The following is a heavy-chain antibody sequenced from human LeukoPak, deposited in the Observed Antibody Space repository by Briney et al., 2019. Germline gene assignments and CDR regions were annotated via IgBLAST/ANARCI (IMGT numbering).Heavy chain of an antibody. J-gene: IGHJ4*02. V-gene: IGHV3-7*01. CDR3: ARDRGSSGWYEFDY. CDR2: IKQDGSEK. D-gene: IGHD6-19*01. CDR1: GFTFSSYA. Sequence: TGGSLRLSCAASGFTFSSYAMSWVRQAPGKGLEWVANIKQDGSEKYYVDSVRGRFTISRDNAENSLYLQMNSLRAEDTAVYYCARDRGSSGWYEFDYWGQGTLVTVCS.